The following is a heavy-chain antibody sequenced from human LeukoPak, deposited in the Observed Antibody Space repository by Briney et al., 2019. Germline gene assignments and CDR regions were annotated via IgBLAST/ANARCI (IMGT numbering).Heavy chain of an antibody. CDR2: IYYSGST. D-gene: IGHD6-13*01. J-gene: IGHJ3*02. Sequence: TLSLTCTVSGGSISSGDYYWTCIRQSPGKGLEWLGYIYYSGSTNYNPSLKSRVTMSVDTSKNQFSLKLSSVTAADTAVYYCARHYIASGGGDAFDIWGQGTMVTVSS. V-gene: IGHV4-61*08. CDR3: ARHYIASGGGDAFDI. CDR1: GGSISSGDYY.